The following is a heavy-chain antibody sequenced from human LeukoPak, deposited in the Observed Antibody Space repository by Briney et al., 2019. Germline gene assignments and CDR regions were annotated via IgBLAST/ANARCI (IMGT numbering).Heavy chain of an antibody. CDR1: GYTFTSYD. CDR3: ARGCLKQRRADIDY. D-gene: IGHD6-25*01. CDR2: MNPNSGNT. Sequence: ASVKVSCKASGYTFTSYDINWVRQATGQGLEWMGWMNPNSGNTGYAQKFQGRVTMTRNTSITTAYMELSCLRSEDTAVYYCARGCLKQRRADIDYWGQGTLVTVSS. J-gene: IGHJ4*02. V-gene: IGHV1-8*01.